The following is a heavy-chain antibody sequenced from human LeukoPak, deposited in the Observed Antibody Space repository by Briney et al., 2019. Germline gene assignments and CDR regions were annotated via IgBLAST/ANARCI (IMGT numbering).Heavy chain of an antibody. Sequence: GGSLRLSFAASGFTFSSYEMNWVRPAPGKGLEWVAVISYDGSNKYYADSVKGRFTISRDNSKNTLYLQMNSLRAEDTAVYYCAKDGGDNWFDPWGQGTLVTVSS. J-gene: IGHJ5*02. CDR3: AKDGGDNWFDP. D-gene: IGHD4-17*01. V-gene: IGHV3-30*04. CDR1: GFTFSSYE. CDR2: ISYDGSNK.